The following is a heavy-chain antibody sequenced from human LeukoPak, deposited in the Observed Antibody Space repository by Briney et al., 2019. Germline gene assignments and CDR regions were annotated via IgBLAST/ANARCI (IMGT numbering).Heavy chain of an antibody. Sequence: SETLSLTCTVSGGSISSYYWSWIRQPPGKGLEWIGYIYYSGSTNYSPSLKSRVTISVDTSKNQFSLKLSSVTAADTAVYYCARGMAYYYNYYYMDVWGKGTTVTVSS. CDR3: ARGMAYYYNYYYMDV. D-gene: IGHD5-24*01. CDR2: IYYSGST. J-gene: IGHJ6*03. V-gene: IGHV4-59*01. CDR1: GGSISSYY.